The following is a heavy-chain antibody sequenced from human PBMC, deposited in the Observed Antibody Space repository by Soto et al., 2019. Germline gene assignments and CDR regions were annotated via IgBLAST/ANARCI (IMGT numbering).Heavy chain of an antibody. Sequence: PTETLSLTCTVSRGSISSGGYYWSWIRQHPGKGLEWIGYIYYSGTTYYNPSLKRRVTISVDTSKGWFSLSLSSGTAADPAVYYCARMGPPSIPMVRGVRSVWNWYARWGQRTPDIVSS. J-gene: IGHJ1*01. CDR1: RGSISSGGYY. CDR3: ARMGPPSIPMVRGVRSVWNWYAR. D-gene: IGHD3-10*01. V-gene: IGHV4-31*03. CDR2: IYYSGTT.